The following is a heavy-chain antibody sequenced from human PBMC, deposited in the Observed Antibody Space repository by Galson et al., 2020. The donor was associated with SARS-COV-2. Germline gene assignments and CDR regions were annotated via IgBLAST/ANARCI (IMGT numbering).Heavy chain of an antibody. CDR3: AKEGGTTSHYYYGMDV. V-gene: IGHV3-30*18. D-gene: IGHD4-17*01. J-gene: IGHJ6*02. Sequence: GESLKISCAASGFTFSSYGMHWVRQAPGKGLEWVAVISYDGSNKYYADSVKGRFTISRDNSKNTLYLQMNSLRAEDTAVYYCAKEGGTTSHYYYGMDVWGQGTTVTVSS. CDR1: GFTFSSYG. CDR2: ISYDGSNK.